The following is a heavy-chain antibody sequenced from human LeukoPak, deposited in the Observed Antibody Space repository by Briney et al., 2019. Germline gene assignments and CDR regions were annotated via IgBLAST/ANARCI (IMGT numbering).Heavy chain of an antibody. Sequence: SETLSLTCTVSGGSISSYYWSWIRQPPGKGLEWIGEINHSGSTNYNPSLKSRVTISVDTSKNQFSLKLSSVTAADTAVYYCARNLEDYSVDYWGQGTLVTVSS. D-gene: IGHD2-15*01. CDR1: GGSISSYY. J-gene: IGHJ4*02. CDR2: INHSGST. CDR3: ARNLEDYSVDY. V-gene: IGHV4-34*01.